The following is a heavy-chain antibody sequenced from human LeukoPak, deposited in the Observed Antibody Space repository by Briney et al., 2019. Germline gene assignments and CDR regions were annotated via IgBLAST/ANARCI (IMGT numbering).Heavy chain of an antibody. J-gene: IGHJ4*02. V-gene: IGHV4-4*07. Sequence: PSETLSLTCTVSGGSISSYHWSWIRQPAGKGLEWIGRIYTSGSTNYSPSLKSRVTMSLDTSKNQFSLNLRSVTAADTAVYYCARVYNSWFECWGQGALVTVSS. D-gene: IGHD1-14*01. CDR2: IYTSGST. CDR1: GGSISSYH. CDR3: ARVYNSWFEC.